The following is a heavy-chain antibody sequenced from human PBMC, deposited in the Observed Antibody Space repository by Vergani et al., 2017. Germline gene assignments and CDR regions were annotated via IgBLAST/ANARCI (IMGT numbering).Heavy chain of an antibody. CDR2: IRSKANSYAT. D-gene: IGHD3-16*01. V-gene: IGHV3-73*01. CDR1: GFTVSSNY. Sequence: EVQLVESGGGLVQPGGSLRLSCAASGFTVSSNYMSWVRQAPGKGLEWVGRIRSKANSYATAYAASVKGRFTISRDDSKNTAYLQMNSLKTEDTAVYYCAKNRRGFDYWGQGTLVTVSS. J-gene: IGHJ4*02. CDR3: AKNRRGFDY.